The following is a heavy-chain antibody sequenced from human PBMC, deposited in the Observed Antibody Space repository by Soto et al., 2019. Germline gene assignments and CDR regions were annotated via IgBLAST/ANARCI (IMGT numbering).Heavy chain of an antibody. V-gene: IGHV3-30*18. Sequence: QVQLVESGGGVVQPGRSLRLSCAASGFIFSRCGMHWVRQAPGKGLEWVAVISYDGINKYYEDSVKGRFAISRDNSKNTLYLQMNSLSADATAVYYCVQDRGPFGDGRERGDYWGQGTLVAVSS. CDR3: VQDRGPFGDGRERGDY. J-gene: IGHJ4*02. D-gene: IGHD3-16*01. CDR2: ISYDGINK. CDR1: GFIFSRCG.